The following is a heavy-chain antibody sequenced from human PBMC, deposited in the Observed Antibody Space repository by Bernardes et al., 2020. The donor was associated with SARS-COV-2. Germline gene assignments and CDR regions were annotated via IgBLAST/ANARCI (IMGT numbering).Heavy chain of an antibody. D-gene: IGHD3-16*01. CDR3: ATIAGGAVDI. V-gene: IGHV3-9*01. CDR2: ISWNSGSI. J-gene: IGHJ3*02. CDR1: GFTFDDYA. Sequence: GGSLRLSCAASGFTFDDYAMHWVRQAPGKGLEWVSGISWNSGSIGYADSVKGRFTISRDNAKNSLYLQMNSLRAEDTALYYCATIAGGAVDIWCQETMVTVSS.